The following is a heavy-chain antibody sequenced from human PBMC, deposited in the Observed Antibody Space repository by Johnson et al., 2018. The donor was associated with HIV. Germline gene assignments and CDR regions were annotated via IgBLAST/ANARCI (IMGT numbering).Heavy chain of an antibody. CDR1: GFSFSSYD. V-gene: IGHV3-30*18. CDR2: ISYDGSNK. J-gene: IGHJ3*02. Sequence: QVQLVESGGGVVQPGRSLRLSCAASGFSFSSYDMHWVRQAPGKGLEWVAVISYDGSNKYYADSVKGRFTISRDNSKNTLYLQMNSLRAEDTAVYYCAKGLLIAAAHDAFDIWGQGTMVTVSS. CDR3: AKGLLIAAAHDAFDI. D-gene: IGHD6-13*01.